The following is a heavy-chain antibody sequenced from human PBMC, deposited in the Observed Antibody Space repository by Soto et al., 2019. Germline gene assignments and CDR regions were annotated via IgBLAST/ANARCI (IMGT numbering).Heavy chain of an antibody. CDR3: ARGWPTVTTFYNY. CDR2: INAGNGNT. V-gene: IGHV1-3*01. D-gene: IGHD4-17*01. J-gene: IGHJ4*02. CDR1: GYTFTSYA. Sequence: ASVKVSCKASGYTFTSYAMHWVRQAPGQRLEWMGWINAGNGNTKYSQKFQGRVTITRDTSASTAYMELSSLRSEDTAVYYCARGWPTVTTFYNYWGQGTLVTVSS.